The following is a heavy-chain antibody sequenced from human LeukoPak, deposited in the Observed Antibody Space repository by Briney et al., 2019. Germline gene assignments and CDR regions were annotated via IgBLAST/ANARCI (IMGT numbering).Heavy chain of an antibody. Sequence: SETLSLTCTVSGGSISSSSYYWGWIRQPPGKGLEWIGSIYYSGSTYYNPSLKSRVTISVDTSKNQFSLKLSSVTAADTAVYYCARAQGIFEIGWFDPWGQGTLVSVCS. CDR3: ARAQGIFEIGWFDP. CDR1: GGSISSSSYY. CDR2: IYYSGST. V-gene: IGHV4-39*07. J-gene: IGHJ5*02. D-gene: IGHD3-3*01.